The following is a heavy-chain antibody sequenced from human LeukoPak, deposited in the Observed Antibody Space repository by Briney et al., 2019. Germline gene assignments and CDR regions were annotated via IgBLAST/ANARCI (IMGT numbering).Heavy chain of an antibody. V-gene: IGHV4-4*02. CDR3: ARELRTGYYAHFDY. CDR2: IYHSGST. CDR1: GGSISSSNW. J-gene: IGHJ4*02. Sequence: PSETLSLTCAVSGGSISSSNWWSWVRQPPGKGLEWIGEIYHSGSTNYNPSLKSRVTISVDKSKNQFSLKLSSVTAADTAVYYCARELRTGYYAHFDYWGQGTLVTASS. D-gene: IGHD3/OR15-3a*01.